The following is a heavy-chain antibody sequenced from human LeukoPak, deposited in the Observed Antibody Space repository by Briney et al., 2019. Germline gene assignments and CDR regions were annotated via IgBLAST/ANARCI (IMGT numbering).Heavy chain of an antibody. D-gene: IGHD3-16*01. Sequence: GGSLRLSCAASGFTLSSYGMSWVRQAPGKGLEWVSAIISGSGGSTYYADSVKGRFTISRDKSKNMLYLQMNSLRVEDTAVYYCAKAPGETTSLFGNWGQGTLVTVSS. CDR1: GFTLSSYG. V-gene: IGHV3-23*01. CDR3: AKAPGETTSLFGN. J-gene: IGHJ4*02. CDR2: ISGSGGST.